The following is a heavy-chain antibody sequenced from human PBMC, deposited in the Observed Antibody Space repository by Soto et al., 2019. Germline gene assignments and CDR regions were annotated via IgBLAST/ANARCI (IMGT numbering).Heavy chain of an antibody. CDR1: GFTVTSNY. CDR3: ARVDTYDYYYAMDV. J-gene: IGHJ6*02. Sequence: EVPLVETGGGLIQPGGSLSLSCAASGFTVTSNYMNWVRQAPGKGLEWVSIIYSSGTTYYADSVKGRFTISRDKSKNTLYLQMRNLRAEDTAIYYCARVDTYDYYYAMDVWGQGTTVTVSS. V-gene: IGHV3-53*02. D-gene: IGHD5-18*01. CDR2: IYSSGTT.